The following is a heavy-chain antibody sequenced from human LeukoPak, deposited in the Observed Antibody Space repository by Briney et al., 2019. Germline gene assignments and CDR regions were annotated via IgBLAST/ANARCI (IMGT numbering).Heavy chain of an antibody. CDR3: ARHHEYYGYVWGSYRLGTTFDY. CDR2: IYYSGST. CDR1: GGSISSSSYY. Sequence: PSETLSLTCTVSGGSISSSSYYWGWIRQPPGKGLEWIGSIYYSGSTYYNPSLKSRVTISVDTSKNQFSLKLSSVTAADTAVYYCARHHEYYGYVWGSYRLGTTFDYWGQGTLVTVSS. J-gene: IGHJ4*02. D-gene: IGHD3-16*02. V-gene: IGHV4-39*01.